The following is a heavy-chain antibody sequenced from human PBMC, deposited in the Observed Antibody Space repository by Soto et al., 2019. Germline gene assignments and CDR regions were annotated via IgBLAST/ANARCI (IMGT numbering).Heavy chain of an antibody. CDR2: INHSGST. CDR3: ARLAPIKLSGFSYPYHYLGV. CDR1: GGSFSGYY. V-gene: IGHV4-34*01. D-gene: IGHD5-12*01. Sequence: SETLSLTCAVYGGSFSGYYWSWIRQPPGKGLEWIGEINHSGSTNYNPSLKSRVTISVDTSKNQFSLTLSSVTAADTAVYYCARLAPIKLSGFSYPYHYLGVWGKGTTVTVSS. J-gene: IGHJ6*03.